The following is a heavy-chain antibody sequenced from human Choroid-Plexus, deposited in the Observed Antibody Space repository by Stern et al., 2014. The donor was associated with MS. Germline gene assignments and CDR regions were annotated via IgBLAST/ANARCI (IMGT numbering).Heavy chain of an antibody. CDR2: VSYDGSNK. CDR1: GFTFGSCA. J-gene: IGHJ5*02. Sequence: VQLVESGGGVVQPGRPLRLSCVASGFTFGSCAMHWVRQAPGKGLAWVAGVSYDGSNKYYADSVKGRCTISRDNSQNTLYMQMSSLRPEDTAVYYCAKDRQYLTYFFDHWGQGSLVTVSS. V-gene: IGHV3-30*18. CDR3: AKDRQYLTYFFDH. D-gene: IGHD2/OR15-2a*01.